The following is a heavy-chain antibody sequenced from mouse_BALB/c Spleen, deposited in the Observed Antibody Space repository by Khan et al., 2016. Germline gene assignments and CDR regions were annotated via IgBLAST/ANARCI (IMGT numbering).Heavy chain of an antibody. Sequence: EVELVESGGGLVKPGGSLKLSCAASGFTFRNYVMSWVRQTPEKRLEWVASISTGDSTYYGDSGKGRLTISRDNASNILYLQRSSLRAEDTAMVYCASGDYVNCGDYFDYWGQGTPLTVSS. D-gene: IGHD2-1*01. CDR2: ISTGDST. CDR1: GFTFRNYV. CDR3: ASGDYVNCGDYFDY. J-gene: IGHJ2*01. V-gene: IGHV5-6-5*01.